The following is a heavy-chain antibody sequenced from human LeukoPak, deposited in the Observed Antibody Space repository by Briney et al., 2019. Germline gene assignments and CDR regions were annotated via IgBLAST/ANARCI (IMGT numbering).Heavy chain of an antibody. Sequence: RSSVKVSCKASGGTFSSYAISWVRQAPGQGLEWMAGIMPIFGTANYAQKFQGRVTITADESTSTAYMELSSLRSEDTAVYYCARPFGEWFGEFPESDYWGQGTLVTVS. V-gene: IGHV1-69*01. J-gene: IGHJ4*02. CDR2: IMPIFGTA. CDR3: ARPFGEWFGEFPESDY. D-gene: IGHD3-10*01. CDR1: GGTFSSYA.